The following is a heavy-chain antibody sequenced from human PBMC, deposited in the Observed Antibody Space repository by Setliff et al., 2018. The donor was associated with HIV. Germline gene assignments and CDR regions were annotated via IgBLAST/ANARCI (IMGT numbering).Heavy chain of an antibody. J-gene: IGHJ6*03. CDR3: ARGAYTGNYQGGFYYLDV. D-gene: IGHD1-26*01. V-gene: IGHV4-34*01. Sequence: SETLSLTCAVNGGSFSGYYLIWIRQSPGKGLEYIGKISHSGSTNSSPSLKSRVTMSIDGSKPHFFLNLESVTAADTAVYYCARGAYTGNYQGGFYYLDVWGKGTTVT. CDR2: ISHSGST. CDR1: GGSFSGYY.